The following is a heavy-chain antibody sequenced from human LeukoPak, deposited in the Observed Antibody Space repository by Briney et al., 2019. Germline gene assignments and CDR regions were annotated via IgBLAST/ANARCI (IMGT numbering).Heavy chain of an antibody. V-gene: IGHV7-4-1*02. J-gene: IGHJ5*02. CDR1: GYTFTSYA. D-gene: IGHD6-19*01. CDR2: INTNTGNP. CDR3: ARELSRSGWFLKDDNWFDP. Sequence: GASVKVSCKASGYTFTSYAMNWVRQAPGQGLEWMGWINTNTGNPTYAQGFTGRFVFSLDTSVSTAYLQISSLKAEDTAVYYCARELSRSGWFLKDDNWFDPWGQGTLVTVSS.